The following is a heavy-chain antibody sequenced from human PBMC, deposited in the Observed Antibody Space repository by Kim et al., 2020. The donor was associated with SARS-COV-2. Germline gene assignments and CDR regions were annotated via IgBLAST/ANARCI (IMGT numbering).Heavy chain of an antibody. J-gene: IGHJ4*02. Sequence: YAQNFQGRVTMTRDTSTSTVYMELSSLRSDDTAVYYCARIPGSGAKGLGYWGQGTLVTVSS. V-gene: IGHV1-46*01. CDR3: ARIPGSGAKGLGY. D-gene: IGHD3-3*01.